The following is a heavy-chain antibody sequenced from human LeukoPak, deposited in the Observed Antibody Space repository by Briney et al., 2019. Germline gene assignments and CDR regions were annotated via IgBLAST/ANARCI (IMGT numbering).Heavy chain of an antibody. J-gene: IGHJ3*02. V-gene: IGHV3-74*01. CDR3: ARDLRTTGAFDI. D-gene: IGHD4-17*01. CDR1: GFTFSSYW. CDR2: ISSDGSST. Sequence: GGSLRLSCAASGFTFSSYWMHWVRPAPGKGLVWVSRISSDGSSTSYADSVKGRFTISRDNAKNTLSLQMNSLRAEDTAVYYCARDLRTTGAFDIWGQGTMVTVSS.